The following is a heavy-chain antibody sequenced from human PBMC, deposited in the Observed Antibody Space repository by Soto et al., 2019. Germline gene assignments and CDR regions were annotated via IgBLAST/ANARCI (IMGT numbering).Heavy chain of an antibody. D-gene: IGHD2-2*02. J-gene: IGHJ4*02. CDR1: GFTFSDYY. Sequence: QVQLVESGGGLVKPGGSLRLSCAASGFTFSDYYMSWIRQAPGKGLEWVSYISSSSGYTNYADSVKGRFTISRDNAKNPRNRQITALGAKAPVFNNCAKNTGPLNYWGQGTL. V-gene: IGHV3-11*06. CDR2: ISSSSGYT. CDR3: AKNTGPLNY.